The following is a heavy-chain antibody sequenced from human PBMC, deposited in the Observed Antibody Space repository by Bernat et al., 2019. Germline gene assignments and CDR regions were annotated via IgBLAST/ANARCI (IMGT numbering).Heavy chain of an antibody. V-gene: IGHV3-20*04. J-gene: IGHJ4*02. CDR1: GFTFDDYG. Sequence: EVQLVESGGGLIQPGGSLRLSCAASGFTFDDYGMSWVRRAPGKGLEWVAGTNWNGGSTGYADSVKGRFTISRDNAKTSLYLQMNSLRAEDTAFYYCARDGDYSNYGGYWGQGTLVTVSS. D-gene: IGHD4-11*01. CDR3: ARDGDYSNYGGY. CDR2: TNWNGGST.